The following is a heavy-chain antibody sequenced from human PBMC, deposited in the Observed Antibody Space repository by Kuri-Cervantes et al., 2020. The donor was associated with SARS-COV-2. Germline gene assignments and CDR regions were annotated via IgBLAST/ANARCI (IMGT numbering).Heavy chain of an antibody. CDR1: GYTFTSYG. D-gene: IGHD2-2*01. CDR2: ISAYNGNT. J-gene: IGHJ6*02. Sequence: ASVKVSCKAPGYTFTSYGISWVRQAPGQGLEWMGWISAYNGNTNYAQKLQGRVTMTTDTSTSTAYMELRSLRSDDTAVYYCARGLNEYQLLRYYYYYGMDVWGQGTTVTVSS. V-gene: IGHV1-18*01. CDR3: ARGLNEYQLLRYYYYYGMDV.